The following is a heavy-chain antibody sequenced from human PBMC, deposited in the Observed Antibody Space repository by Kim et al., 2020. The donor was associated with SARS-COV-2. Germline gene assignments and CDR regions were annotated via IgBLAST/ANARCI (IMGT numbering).Heavy chain of an antibody. V-gene: IGHV4-34*01. D-gene: IGHD3-10*01. CDR1: GGSFSGYY. J-gene: IGHJ4*02. CDR2: INHSGST. Sequence: SETLSLTCAVYGGSFSGYYWSWIRQPPGKGLEWIGEINHSGSTNYNPSLKSRVTISVDTSKNQFSLKLSSVTAADTAVYYCARGRVGELYNWGQGTLVTVSS. CDR3: ARGRVGELYN.